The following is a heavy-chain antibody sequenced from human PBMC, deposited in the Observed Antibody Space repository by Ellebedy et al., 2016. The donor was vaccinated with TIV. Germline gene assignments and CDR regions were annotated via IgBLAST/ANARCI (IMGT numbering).Heavy chain of an antibody. V-gene: IGHV4-4*07. CDR3: ASWGDYGGNRHLDY. CDR1: GASISSYY. Sequence: GSLRLSXNFSGASISSYYWSWIRQPAGKGLEWIGHIHTSGTTNYNPSLKSRVAISGDTSKNQFSLKLSSVTAADTAVYYCASWGDYGGNRHLDYWGQGTLVTVSS. CDR2: IHTSGTT. D-gene: IGHD4-23*01. J-gene: IGHJ4*02.